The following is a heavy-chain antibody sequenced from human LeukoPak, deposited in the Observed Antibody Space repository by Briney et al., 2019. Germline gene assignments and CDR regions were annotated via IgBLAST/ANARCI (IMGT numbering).Heavy chain of an antibody. V-gene: IGHV1-3*01. Sequence: ASVKVSCKASGYTFTSYAMHWVRQAPGQRLEWMGWFNAGNGNTKYSQKFQGRVTITRDTSASTAYMELSSLRSEDTAVYYCAAVPGDSSGWYVYFDYGGQGTLVTVSS. CDR3: AAVPGDSSGWYVYFDY. J-gene: IGHJ4*02. D-gene: IGHD6-19*01. CDR1: GYTFTSYA. CDR2: FNAGNGNT.